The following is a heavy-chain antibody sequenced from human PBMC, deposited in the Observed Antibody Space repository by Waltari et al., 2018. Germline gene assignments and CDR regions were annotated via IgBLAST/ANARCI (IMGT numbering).Heavy chain of an antibody. CDR1: GASISSSSYY. J-gene: IGHJ4*02. CDR2: IYYSGST. V-gene: IGHV4-39*07. Sequence: QLQLQESGPGLVKPSETLSLTCTVSGASISSSSYYWGWILPPPGKGLEWIGSIYYSGSTYYNPSRKSRVTISVDTSKNQFSLKLSSVTAADTAVYYCARDCSSTSCQAPFDYWGQGTLVTVSS. D-gene: IGHD2-2*01. CDR3: ARDCSSTSCQAPFDY.